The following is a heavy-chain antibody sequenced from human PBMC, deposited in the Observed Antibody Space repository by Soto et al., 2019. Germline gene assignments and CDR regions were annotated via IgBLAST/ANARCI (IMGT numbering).Heavy chain of an antibody. CDR3: ARGLRISYYDFWSGSDGMDV. V-gene: IGHV4-34*01. CDR2: INHSGST. Sequence: ETLSLTCAVYGGSFSGYYWSWIRQPPGKGLEWIGEINHSGSTNYNPSLKSRVTISVDTSKNQFPLKLSSVTAADTAVYYCARGLRISYYDFWSGSDGMDVWGQGTTVTVSS. CDR1: GGSFSGYY. J-gene: IGHJ6*02. D-gene: IGHD3-3*01.